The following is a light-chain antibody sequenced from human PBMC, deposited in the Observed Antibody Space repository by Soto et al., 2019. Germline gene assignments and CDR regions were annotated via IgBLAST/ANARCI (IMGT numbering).Light chain of an antibody. V-gene: IGKV1-5*03. CDR3: QQYNTYLT. CDR1: QSISNW. Sequence: DIQMTQSPSTLSASVGDGATITCRASQSISNWLAWYQQKPGKAPKLLIYKASSLESGVPSRFSGSGSGTEFSLTISSLQPDDFATYYCQQYNTYLTFGGGTKVEIK. J-gene: IGKJ4*01. CDR2: KAS.